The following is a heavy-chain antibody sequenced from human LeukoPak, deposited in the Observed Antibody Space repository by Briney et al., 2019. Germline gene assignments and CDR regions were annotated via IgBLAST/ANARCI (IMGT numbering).Heavy chain of an antibody. V-gene: IGHV4-39*07. CDR3: ARVLRTIFGVVIGFDP. CDR2: MYYSGST. CDR1: GGSISSSSYY. D-gene: IGHD3-3*01. Sequence: PSETLSLTCTVSGGSISSSSYYWGWIRQPPGKGLEWIGSMYYSGSTYYNPSLKSRVTISVDTSKNQFSLKLSSVTAADTAVYYCARVLRTIFGVVIGFDPWGQGTLVTVSS. J-gene: IGHJ5*02.